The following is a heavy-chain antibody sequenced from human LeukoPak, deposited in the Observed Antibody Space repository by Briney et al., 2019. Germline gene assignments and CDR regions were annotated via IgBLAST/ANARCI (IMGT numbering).Heavy chain of an antibody. CDR3: ARRIVGATPWTYYYYYMDV. Sequence: ASVKVSCKASGYTFTSYGISWVRQAPGQGLEWMGWISAYNGNTNYAQKLQGRVTMTTDTSTSTAYMELRSLRSDDTAVYYCARRIVGATPWTYYYYYMDVWGKGTTVTVSS. CDR2: ISAYNGNT. CDR1: GYTFTSYG. V-gene: IGHV1-18*01. J-gene: IGHJ6*03. D-gene: IGHD1-26*01.